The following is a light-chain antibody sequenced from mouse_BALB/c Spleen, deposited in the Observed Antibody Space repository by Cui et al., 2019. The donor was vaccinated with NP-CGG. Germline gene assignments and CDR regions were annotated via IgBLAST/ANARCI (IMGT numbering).Light chain of an antibody. CDR2: GTN. V-gene: IGLV1*01. J-gene: IGLJ1*01. Sequence: QPVVTQDSALTTSPGETVTLTCRSSTGAVITSNYANWVQEKPDHLFTGLIGGTNNRVPGVPARFSGSLIGDKAALTITGAQTEDEAIYFCALWYSNHWVFGGGTKLTVL. CDR1: TGAVITSNY. CDR3: ALWYSNHWV.